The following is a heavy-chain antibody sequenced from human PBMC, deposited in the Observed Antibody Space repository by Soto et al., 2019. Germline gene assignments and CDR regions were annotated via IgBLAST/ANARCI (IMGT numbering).Heavy chain of an antibody. D-gene: IGHD2-8*01. Sequence: VQLVESGGGLVQPGGSRRLSCVVSGISFDDYAMHWVRQVPGKGLEGVSGINWDSGDIGYADSVKGRFTISRDNAKNSLYLQMNSLTTEDTALYYCAKDTAPGFYDANGHLDYWGQGTPVSVSS. CDR1: GISFDDYA. V-gene: IGHV3-9*01. J-gene: IGHJ4*02. CDR3: AKDTAPGFYDANGHLDY. CDR2: INWDSGDI.